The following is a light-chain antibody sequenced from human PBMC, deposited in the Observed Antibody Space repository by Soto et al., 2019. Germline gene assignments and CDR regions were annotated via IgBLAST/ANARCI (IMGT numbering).Light chain of an antibody. CDR1: SSDVGGYKY. CDR2: EVS. CDR3: NSYAGSIYV. Sequence: QAALTQPPSASGSRGQSVTISCTGGSSDVGGYKYVSWYQQHPGKAPKLILYEVSKRPSGDPDRFSGSKSGNTASLTVSGLQAEDEADYYCNSYAGSIYVFGNGTKLTVL. J-gene: IGLJ1*01. V-gene: IGLV2-8*01.